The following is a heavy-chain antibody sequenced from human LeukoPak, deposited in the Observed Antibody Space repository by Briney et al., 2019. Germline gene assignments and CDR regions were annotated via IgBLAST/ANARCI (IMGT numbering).Heavy chain of an antibody. D-gene: IGHD3-22*01. J-gene: IGHJ4*02. V-gene: IGHV3-11*04. CDR3: ARSEGDYYDSSGYYYPRYYFDY. CDR2: ISSSGSTI. CDR1: ACTFSDYY. Sequence: GGSLRLSCAASACTFSDYYMSWIRQAPGKGLEWVSYISSSGSTIYYADSVKGRFTISRDNAKNSLYLQMNSLRAEDTAVYYCARSEGDYYDSSGYYYPRYYFDYWGQGTPVTVSS.